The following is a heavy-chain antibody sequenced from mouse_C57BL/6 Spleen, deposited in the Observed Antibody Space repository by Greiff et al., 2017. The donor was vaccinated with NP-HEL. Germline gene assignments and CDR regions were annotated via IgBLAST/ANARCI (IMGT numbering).Heavy chain of an antibody. J-gene: IGHJ2*01. D-gene: IGHD1-1*01. Sequence: EVQLQQSGGGLVKPGGSLKLSCAASGFTFSSYAMSWVRQTPEKRLEWVATISDGGSYTYYPDNVKGRFTISRDNAKNNLYLPMSHLKSEDTSMYYCARGYYGSSYYFDYWGQGTTLTVSS. V-gene: IGHV5-4*01. CDR1: GFTFSSYA. CDR2: ISDGGSYT. CDR3: ARGYYGSSYYFDY.